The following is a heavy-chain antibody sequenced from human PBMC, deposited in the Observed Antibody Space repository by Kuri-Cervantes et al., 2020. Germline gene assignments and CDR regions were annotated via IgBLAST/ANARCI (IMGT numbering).Heavy chain of an antibody. CDR3: AKGSSGSYWTVDS. V-gene: IGHV3-23*01. Sequence: GGSLRLSCAVSGGSISSSNWWSWVRQAPGKGLEWVSAISGSGGSTYYADSVRGRFTISRDNSKGTFYLQMNNLRGEDTAVYYCAKGSSGSYWTVDSWGQGTLVTVSS. CDR2: ISGSGGST. D-gene: IGHD1-26*01. CDR1: GGSISSSN. J-gene: IGHJ4*02.